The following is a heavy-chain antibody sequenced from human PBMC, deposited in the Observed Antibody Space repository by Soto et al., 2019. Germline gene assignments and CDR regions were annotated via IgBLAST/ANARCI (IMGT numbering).Heavy chain of an antibody. CDR2: ISGSGVTT. CDR1: GLTFSIYG. Sequence: GSLRLSCATSGLTFSIYGMNWVRQAPGKGLEWVAGISGSGVTTYYADSVKGRFTISRDNSEGTLFLEMNNLRAEDTALYYCAKEGTTVGHFFDKWGRGTLVTVSS. CDR3: AKEGTTVGHFFDK. J-gene: IGHJ4*01. D-gene: IGHD4-4*01. V-gene: IGHV3-23*01.